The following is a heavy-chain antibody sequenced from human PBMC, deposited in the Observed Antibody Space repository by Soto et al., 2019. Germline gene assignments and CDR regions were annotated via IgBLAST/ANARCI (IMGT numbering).Heavy chain of an antibody. CDR3: ARDGGHYDVHY. J-gene: IGHJ4*02. CDR2: IWNDGTTT. CDR1: GFTFSHCG. D-gene: IGHD5-12*01. V-gene: IGHV3-33*01. Sequence: LVESGGGAAQPGRSLRLSCETSGFTFSHCGMHWVRQAPGKGLEWVGMIWNDGTTTHFTDSVKGRFTISRDNSKNTVYLQMNSLRDEDTAVYYCARDGGHYDVHYWGRGTLVTVSS.